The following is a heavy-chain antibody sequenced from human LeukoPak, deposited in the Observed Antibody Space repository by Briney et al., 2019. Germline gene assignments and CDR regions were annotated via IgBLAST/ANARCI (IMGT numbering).Heavy chain of an antibody. D-gene: IGHD6-13*01. Sequence: SQTLSLTCAISGDSVSSNSAAWNWIRPSPSRGLEWLGRTYYRSKWYNDYAVSVKSRITINPDTSKNQFSLQLNSVTPEDTAVYYCARGSIGAALAYYYYYMDVWGKGTTVTVSS. J-gene: IGHJ6*03. CDR3: ARGSIGAALAYYYYYMDV. CDR1: GDSVSSNSAA. V-gene: IGHV6-1*01. CDR2: TYYRSKWYN.